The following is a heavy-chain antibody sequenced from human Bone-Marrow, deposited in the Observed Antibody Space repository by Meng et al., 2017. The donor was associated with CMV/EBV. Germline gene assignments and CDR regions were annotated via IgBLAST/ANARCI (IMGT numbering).Heavy chain of an antibody. D-gene: IGHD2-2*01. J-gene: IGHJ3*02. CDR3: ARRYCSSTSCYRASPWAFDI. Sequence: SVKVSCKASGGTFSSYTISWVRQAPGQGLEWMGRIIPILGIANYAQKFQGRVTITADKSTSTAYMELSRLRSDDTAVYYCARRYCSSTSCYRASPWAFDIWGQGTMVTVSS. CDR2: IIPILGIA. V-gene: IGHV1-69*02. CDR1: GGTFSSYT.